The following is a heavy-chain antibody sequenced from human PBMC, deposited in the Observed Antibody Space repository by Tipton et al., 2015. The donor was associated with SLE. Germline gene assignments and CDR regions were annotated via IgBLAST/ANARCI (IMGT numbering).Heavy chain of an antibody. J-gene: IGHJ4*02. CDR1: GGSISSHY. D-gene: IGHD3-10*01. CDR3: ARDRYYGSGSYD. V-gene: IGHV4-59*11. CDR2: IYHSGST. Sequence: TLSLTCTVSGGSISSHYWSWIRQPPGKGLEWIGYIYHSGSTYYNPSLKSRVTISVDTSKNQFSLKLSSVTAADTAVYYCARDRYYGSGSYDWGQGTLVTVSS.